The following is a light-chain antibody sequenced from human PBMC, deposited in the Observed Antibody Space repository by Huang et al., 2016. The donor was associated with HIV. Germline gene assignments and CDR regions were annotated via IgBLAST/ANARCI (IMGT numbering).Light chain of an antibody. CDR1: RSVGNN. CDR3: QQYNDWPPWYT. J-gene: IGKJ2*01. V-gene: IGKV3-15*01. CDR2: GAS. Sequence: IVMTQSPATLSVSPGERVTHSCRASRSVGNNLAWYQQKVGQAHRLLIYGASTRATGIAARFSGSGSGTDFTLTISSLQSEDFAIYYCQQYNDWPPWYTFGQGTKLEIK.